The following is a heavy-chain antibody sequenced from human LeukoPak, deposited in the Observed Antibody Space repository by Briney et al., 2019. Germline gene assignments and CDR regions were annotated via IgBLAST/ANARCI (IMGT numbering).Heavy chain of an antibody. Sequence: SVKVSCKASGGTFSSYAISWVRQVPGQGLEWMGGIIPIFGTVNYAQKFQGRVTITADESTSTAYMELSSLRSEDTAVYYCARVAVVPAAPFDYWGQGTLVTVSS. D-gene: IGHD2-2*01. CDR2: IIPIFGTV. CDR3: ARVAVVPAAPFDY. J-gene: IGHJ4*02. V-gene: IGHV1-69*01. CDR1: GGTFSSYA.